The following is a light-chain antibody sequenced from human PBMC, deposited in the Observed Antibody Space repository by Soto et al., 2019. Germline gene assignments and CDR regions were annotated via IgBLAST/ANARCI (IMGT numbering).Light chain of an antibody. CDR3: QHLTTYPLT. CDR2: AAS. V-gene: IGKV1-9*01. CDR1: QDITNS. Sequence: DIQLTQSPSFLSASVGDRVTVTCRASQDITNSLAWYQQKPGKAPNLLIYAASTLQSEVPSRFSGSGSGTEFTLTISSLQPEDFATYYCQHLTTYPLTFGGGTKVEIK. J-gene: IGKJ4*01.